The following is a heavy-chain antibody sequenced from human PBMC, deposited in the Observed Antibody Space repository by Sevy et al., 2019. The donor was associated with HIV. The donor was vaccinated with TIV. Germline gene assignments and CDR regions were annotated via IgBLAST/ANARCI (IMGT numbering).Heavy chain of an antibody. D-gene: IGHD3-10*01. V-gene: IGHV4-59*01. Sequence: SETLSLTCTVSGGSISSYYWSWIRQPPGKGLEWIGYIHYSGSTNYNPSLKSRVTISVDTSKNQFSLKLSSVTAADTAVYYCARGALTLGSGTYDNWFDPWGQGTLVTVSS. CDR1: GGSISSYY. CDR2: IHYSGST. J-gene: IGHJ5*02. CDR3: ARGALTLGSGTYDNWFDP.